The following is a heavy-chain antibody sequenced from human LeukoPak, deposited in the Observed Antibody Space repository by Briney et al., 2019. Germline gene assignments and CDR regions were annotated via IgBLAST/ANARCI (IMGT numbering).Heavy chain of an antibody. J-gene: IGHJ5*02. CDR1: GYTFTSYG. Sequence: GASVKVSCKASGYTFTSYGISWVRQAPGQGLEWMGWTSAYNGNTNYAQKLQGRVTMTTDTSTSTAYMELRSLRSDDTAVYYCARGPYYDFWSGYYNSNWFDPWGQGTLVTVSS. V-gene: IGHV1-18*01. CDR3: ARGPYYDFWSGYYNSNWFDP. CDR2: TSAYNGNT. D-gene: IGHD3-3*01.